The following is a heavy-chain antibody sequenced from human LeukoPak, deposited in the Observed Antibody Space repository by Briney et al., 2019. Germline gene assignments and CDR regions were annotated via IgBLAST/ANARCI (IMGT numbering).Heavy chain of an antibody. Sequence: GGSLRLSCAASGFTVSSNYMSWVRQAPGKGLEWVSVIYSGGSTYYADSVKGSFTISRYNSKNTLYLQMNSLRAEDTAVYYCAREGQRGGTRGYFAYWGQGALVTVSS. V-gene: IGHV3-66*01. D-gene: IGHD6-25*01. CDR3: AREGQRGGTRGYFAY. CDR2: IYSGGST. CDR1: GFTVSSNY. J-gene: IGHJ4*02.